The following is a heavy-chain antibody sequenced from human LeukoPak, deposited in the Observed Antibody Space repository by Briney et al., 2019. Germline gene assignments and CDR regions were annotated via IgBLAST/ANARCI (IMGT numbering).Heavy chain of an antibody. D-gene: IGHD5-18*01. CDR1: GFTASSNY. Sequence: GGSLRLSCAASGFTASSNYMSWVRQAPGMGLERVAVIWYDGSNKYYADSVKGRFTISRDNSKNTLYLQMNSLRAEDTAVYYCARDDTAIVDYWGQGTLVTVSS. CDR3: ARDDTAIVDY. V-gene: IGHV3-33*08. CDR2: IWYDGSNK. J-gene: IGHJ4*02.